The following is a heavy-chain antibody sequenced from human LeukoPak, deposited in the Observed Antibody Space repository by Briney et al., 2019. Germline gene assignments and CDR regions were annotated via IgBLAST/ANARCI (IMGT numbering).Heavy chain of an antibody. D-gene: IGHD3-10*01. V-gene: IGHV1-2*02. CDR1: GYTFIDYY. CDR2: INPNSGDT. CDR3: ARESITMAPPPYYYYYYMDV. Sequence: ASVKVSCKASGYTFIDYYIHWVRQAPGQGLEWMGWINPNSGDTNYAQKFQGRVTMTRDTSISTAYMDLSSLRFDDTAVYYCARESITMAPPPYYYYYYMDVWGKGTTVTVSS. J-gene: IGHJ6*03.